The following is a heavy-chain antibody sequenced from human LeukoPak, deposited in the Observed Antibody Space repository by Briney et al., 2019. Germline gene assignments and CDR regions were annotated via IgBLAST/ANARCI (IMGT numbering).Heavy chain of an antibody. CDR1: GDSVSSGGYY. CDR2: ILNGVTT. Sequence: SETLSLTCTVSGDSVSSGGYYWTWVRQPPGKGLEWIGYILNGVTTKYNPSLTSRVTISLDTSKNQFSLEVSSVTAAETAVYYCARVGNYEGYYWGQGTLVSVSS. D-gene: IGHD3-3*01. V-gene: IGHV4-61*08. J-gene: IGHJ4*02. CDR3: ARVGNYEGYY.